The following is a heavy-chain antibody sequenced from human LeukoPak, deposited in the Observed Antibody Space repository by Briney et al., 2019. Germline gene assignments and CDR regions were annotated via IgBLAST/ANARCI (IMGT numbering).Heavy chain of an antibody. J-gene: IGHJ4*02. D-gene: IGHD3-22*01. CDR2: IIPILGIA. CDR3: ARDPGVTYYSDSSGYPLDY. V-gene: IGHV1-69*04. CDR1: GGTFSSYA. Sequence: SVKVSCKASGGTFSSYAINWVRQAPGQGLEWMGRIIPILGIANYAQKFQGRVTITADKSTSTAYMELSSLRSEDTAVYYCARDPGVTYYSDSSGYPLDYWGQGTLVTVSS.